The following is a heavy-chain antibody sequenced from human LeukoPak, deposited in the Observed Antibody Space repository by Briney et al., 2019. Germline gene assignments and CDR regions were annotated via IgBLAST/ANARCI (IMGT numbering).Heavy chain of an antibody. D-gene: IGHD2-2*02. J-gene: IGHJ6*03. CDR2: ISWNSGSI. V-gene: IGHV3-9*01. Sequence: PGRSLRLSCAASGFTFDDYAMHWVRQAPGKGLEWVSGISWNSGSIGYADSVKGRFTISRDNAKNSLYLQMNSLRAEDTALYYCAKGASHIVVVPAAIPMNMDVWGKGTTVTVSS. CDR1: GFTFDDYA. CDR3: AKGASHIVVVPAAIPMNMDV.